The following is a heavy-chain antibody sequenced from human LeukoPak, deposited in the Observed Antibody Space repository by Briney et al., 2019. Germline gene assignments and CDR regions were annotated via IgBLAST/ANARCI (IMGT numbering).Heavy chain of an antibody. D-gene: IGHD2-15*01. CDR1: GFTFSSYA. V-gene: IGHV3-23*01. CDR3: AKDQLTGDIVVVVAAYYFDY. Sequence: TGGSLRLSCAASGFTFSSYAMSWVRQAPGKGLEWVSAISGSGGSTYYADSVKGRFTISRDNSKNTLYLQMNSLRAEDTAVYYCAKDQLTGDIVVVVAAYYFDYWGQGTLVTVSS. CDR2: ISGSGGST. J-gene: IGHJ4*02.